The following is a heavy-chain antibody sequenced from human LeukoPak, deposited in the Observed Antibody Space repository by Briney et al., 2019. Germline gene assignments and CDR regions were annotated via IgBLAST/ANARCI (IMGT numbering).Heavy chain of an antibody. D-gene: IGHD1-1*01. CDR2: VHYSGTT. CDR3: AGQQLERGEDH. J-gene: IGHJ4*02. V-gene: IGHV4-59*08. Sequence: SETLSLTCTVSGSMYNYYLSWIRQPPGKGLEWIGYVHYSGTTNYNPSLKSRVSISLDTSKNQFSLMVNSVTAADTAVYFCAGQQLERGEDHWGQGTLVIVSS. CDR1: GSMYNYY.